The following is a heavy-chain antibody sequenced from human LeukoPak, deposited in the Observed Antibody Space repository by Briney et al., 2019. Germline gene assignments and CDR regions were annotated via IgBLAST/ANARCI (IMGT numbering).Heavy chain of an antibody. V-gene: IGHV1-2*02. D-gene: IGHD2-2*01. CDR3: ARDGGVPVANDY. CDR1: GYTLTGHY. Sequence: ASVKVSCKASGYTLTGHYMHWVRQAPGHGLESMGWINPKSGATSYAQKFQGRVTMTRDTSISTAYMELSWVRSEDTGVYYCARDGGVPVANDYWGQGSLVTVSS. J-gene: IGHJ4*02. CDR2: INPKSGAT.